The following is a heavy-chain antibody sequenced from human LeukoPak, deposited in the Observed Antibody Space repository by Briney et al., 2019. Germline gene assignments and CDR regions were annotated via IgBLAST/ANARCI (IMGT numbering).Heavy chain of an antibody. CDR3: ARDHRGYGDYVVDY. V-gene: IGHV3-21*01. Sequence: GGSLRLSCAASGFTFSSYSMNWVRQAPGKGLEWVSSISSSSSYIYYADSVKGRFTISRDNAKNSLYLQMNSLRAEDTAVYYCARDHRGYGDYVVDYWGQGTLVTASS. J-gene: IGHJ4*02. CDR2: ISSSSSYI. CDR1: GFTFSSYS. D-gene: IGHD4-17*01.